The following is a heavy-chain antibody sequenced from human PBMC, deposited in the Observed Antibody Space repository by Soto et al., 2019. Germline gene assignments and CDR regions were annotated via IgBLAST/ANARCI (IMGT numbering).Heavy chain of an antibody. J-gene: IGHJ5*02. CDR2: IDPSDSYT. Sequence: EVQLVQSGAEVKKPGESLRISCKGSGYSFTSYWISWVRQMPGKGLEWMGRIDPSDSYTNYSPSFQGHVTISADKSITTAYLQWSRLKASDTAMYYCARHNYYGSGNDWFGPWGQGTLVTVSS. CDR1: GYSFTSYW. D-gene: IGHD3-10*01. V-gene: IGHV5-10-1*01. CDR3: ARHNYYGSGNDWFGP.